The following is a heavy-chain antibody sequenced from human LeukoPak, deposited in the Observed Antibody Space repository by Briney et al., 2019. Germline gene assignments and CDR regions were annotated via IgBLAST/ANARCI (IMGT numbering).Heavy chain of an antibody. CDR3: AREYSSSSDY. J-gene: IGHJ4*02. D-gene: IGHD6-6*01. Sequence: GSLRLSCAAPGFTFSSYAMHWVRQAPGKGLEWVAVISCDGSNKYYADSVKGRFTISRDNSKNTLYLQMNSLRAEDTAVYYCAREYSSSSDYWGQGTLVTVSS. CDR2: ISCDGSNK. V-gene: IGHV3-30-3*01. CDR1: GFTFSSYA.